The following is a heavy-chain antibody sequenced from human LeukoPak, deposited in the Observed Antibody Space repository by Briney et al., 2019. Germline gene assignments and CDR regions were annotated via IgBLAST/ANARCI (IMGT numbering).Heavy chain of an antibody. CDR1: GFTFSSYG. CDR3: AREGYYYGSGTIPGYYYYGMDV. Sequence: GRSLRLSCAASGFTFSSYGMHWVRQAPGKGLEWVAVIWYDRSNKYYADSVKGRFTISRDNSKNTLCLQMNSLRAEDTAVYYCAREGYYYGSGTIPGYYYYGMDVWGQGTTATVSS. D-gene: IGHD3-10*01. CDR2: IWYDRSNK. J-gene: IGHJ6*02. V-gene: IGHV3-33*01.